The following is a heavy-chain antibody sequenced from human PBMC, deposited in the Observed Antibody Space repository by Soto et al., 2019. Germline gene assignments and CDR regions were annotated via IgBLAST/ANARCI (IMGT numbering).Heavy chain of an antibody. CDR1: GFAFSSYA. V-gene: IGHV3-23*01. CDR3: AKERSWIQLWFDHEDHYGMDV. J-gene: IGHJ6*02. CDR2: ISGSGGST. Sequence: PGGSLRLSCAASGFAFSSYAMSWVRQAPGKGLEWVSAISGSGGSTYYADSVKGRSTISRDNSKNTLYLQMNSLRAEDTAVYYCAKERSWIQLWFDHEDHYGMDVWGQGTTVTVSS. D-gene: IGHD5-18*01.